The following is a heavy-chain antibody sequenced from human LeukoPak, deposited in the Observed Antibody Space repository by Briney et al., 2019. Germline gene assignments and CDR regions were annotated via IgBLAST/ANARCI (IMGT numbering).Heavy chain of an antibody. CDR3: ARDYREVDRWGHGYFDY. D-gene: IGHD1-26*01. Sequence: PSETLSLTCTVSGGSISSYYWSWIRQPPGKGLEWIGYIYYSGSTNYNPSLKSRVTISVDTSKNQFSLKLSSMTAADTAVYYCARDYREVDRWGHGYFDYWGQGTLVTVSS. J-gene: IGHJ4*02. CDR2: IYYSGST. V-gene: IGHV4-59*01. CDR1: GGSISSYY.